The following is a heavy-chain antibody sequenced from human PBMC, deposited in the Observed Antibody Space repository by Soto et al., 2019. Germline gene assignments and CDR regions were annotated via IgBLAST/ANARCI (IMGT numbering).Heavy chain of an antibody. CDR3: AKNVIVRYGSSEH. D-gene: IGHD6-6*01. CDR1: GFTFTNYA. Sequence: EVHLSESGGGLVQPGESLRLSCTTSGFTFTNYAINWVRQAPGKGLEWVSSIGATGGATYYADSVKGRFTVSRDSSKNTVYLQMNGLRVEDTAVYYCAKNVIVRYGSSEHWGQGTLVTVSS. CDR2: IGATGGAT. V-gene: IGHV3-23*01. J-gene: IGHJ1*01.